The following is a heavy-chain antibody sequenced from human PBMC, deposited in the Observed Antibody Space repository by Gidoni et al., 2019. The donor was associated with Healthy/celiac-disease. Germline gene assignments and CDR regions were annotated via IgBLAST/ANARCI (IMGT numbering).Heavy chain of an antibody. CDR3: TRVRSGYYCDWFDP. J-gene: IGHJ5*02. V-gene: IGHV3-49*05. CDR1: GFTFGDYA. D-gene: IGHD3-22*01. Sequence: EVQLVESGGGLVKPGRSLRLSCTASGFTFGDYAMSWFRQAPGKGLEWVGFIRSKAYGGTTEYAASVKGRFTISRDDSKSNAYLQMNSLKTEDTAVYYCTRVRSGYYCDWFDPWGQGTLVTVSS. CDR2: IRSKAYGGTT.